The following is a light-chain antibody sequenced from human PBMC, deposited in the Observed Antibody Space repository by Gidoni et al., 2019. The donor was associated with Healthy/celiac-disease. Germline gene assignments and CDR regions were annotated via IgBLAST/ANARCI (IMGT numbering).Light chain of an antibody. CDR3: AAWDDSLSGWV. J-gene: IGLJ3*02. V-gene: IGLV1-47*01. Sequence: QSVLTQPPSASGTPVQRVTISCSGSRSNIGSNYLYWYQQLPGTAPKLLIYRNNQRPSGVPDRFSGSKSGTSASLAISGLRSEDEADYYCAAWDDSLSGWVFGGGTKLTVL. CDR2: RNN. CDR1: RSNIGSNY.